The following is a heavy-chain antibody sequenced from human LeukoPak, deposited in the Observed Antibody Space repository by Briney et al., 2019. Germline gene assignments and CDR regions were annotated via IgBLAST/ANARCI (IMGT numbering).Heavy chain of an antibody. CDR1: GFTFRDYY. V-gene: IGHV3-11*01. D-gene: IGHD6-13*01. J-gene: IGHJ4*02. CDR2: IISSGNTI. CDR3: ARGQTAAGKAFDY. Sequence: GGSLRLSCAASGFTFRDYYMSWIRQPPGEGREWVSYIISSGNTIYYADSVKGRFTISRDNAKTSLYLQMNSLRAEDTAVYYCARGQTAAGKAFDYWGQGTLVTVSS.